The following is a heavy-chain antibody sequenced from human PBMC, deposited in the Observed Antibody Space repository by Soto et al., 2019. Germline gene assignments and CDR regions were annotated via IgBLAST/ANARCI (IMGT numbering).Heavy chain of an antibody. Sequence: ASVKVSCKASGYTFTSYYMHWVRQAPGQGLEWMGIINPSGGSTSYAQKFQGRVTMTRDTSTSTVYMELSSLRSEDTAVYYCARLSGDYYFWSGYYPSYGMDVWGQGTSVPVSS. D-gene: IGHD3-3*01. CDR3: ARLSGDYYFWSGYYPSYGMDV. V-gene: IGHV1-46*01. CDR1: GYTFTSYY. J-gene: IGHJ6*02. CDR2: INPSGGST.